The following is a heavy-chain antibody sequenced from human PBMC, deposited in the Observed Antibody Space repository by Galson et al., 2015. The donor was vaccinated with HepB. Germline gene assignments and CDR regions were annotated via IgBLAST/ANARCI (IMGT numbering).Heavy chain of an antibody. CDR2: IIPILGIA. V-gene: IGHV1-69*02. CDR3: ASGPIVGAPPPGY. CDR1: GGTFSSYT. D-gene: IGHD1-26*01. Sequence: SVKVSCKASGGTFSSYTISWVRQAPGQGLEWMGRIIPILGIAHYAQKFQGRVTITADKSTSTAYMEMSSLKSEDTAVYDCASGPIVGAPPPGYGGQGTLVTVSS. J-gene: IGHJ4*02.